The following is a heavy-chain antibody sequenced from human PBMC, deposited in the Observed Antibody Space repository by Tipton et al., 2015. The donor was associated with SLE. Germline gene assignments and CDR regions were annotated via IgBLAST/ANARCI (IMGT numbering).Heavy chain of an antibody. J-gene: IGHJ4*02. CDR2: IRYDGSNK. CDR1: GFTFSSYG. V-gene: IGHV3-30*02. D-gene: IGHD2-8*02. CDR3: AKLSVLVVYAISPYFDY. Sequence: SLRLSCAASGFTFSSYGMHWVRQAPGKGLEWVAFIRYDGSNKYYADSVKGRFTISRDNSKNTLYLQMNSLRAEDTAVYYCAKLSVLVVYAISPYFDYWGQGTLVTVSS.